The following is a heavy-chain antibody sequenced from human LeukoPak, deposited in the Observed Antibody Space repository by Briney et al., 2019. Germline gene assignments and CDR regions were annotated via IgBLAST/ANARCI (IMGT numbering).Heavy chain of an antibody. CDR1: GFTLSSYC. D-gene: IGHD3-10*01. V-gene: IGHV3-74*01. Sequence: GGSLRLSCAASGFTLSSYCMHWVRQAPGEGLVWVSRIYIDGRSISYADSVKGRFTISRDNAKNTLYLQMNSLRVEDTAVYFCARDRSSGLPHDFWGQGTLVTVSS. J-gene: IGHJ4*02. CDR2: IYIDGRSI. CDR3: ARDRSSGLPHDF.